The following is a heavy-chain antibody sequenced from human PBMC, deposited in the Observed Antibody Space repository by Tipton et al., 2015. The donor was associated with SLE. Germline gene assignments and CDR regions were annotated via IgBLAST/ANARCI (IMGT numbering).Heavy chain of an antibody. CDR3: ARKRLPDLDFDL. Sequence: TLSLTCTVSGDSISSGGYYWSWIRQHPGKGLEWIGYIYYSGSTYYNPSLKSRVTISIDTSKNQFSLKLSSVTAADTAVYYCARKRLPDLDFDLWGRGTLATVSS. D-gene: IGHD3-16*01. CDR2: IYYSGST. V-gene: IGHV4-31*03. CDR1: GDSISSGGYY. J-gene: IGHJ2*01.